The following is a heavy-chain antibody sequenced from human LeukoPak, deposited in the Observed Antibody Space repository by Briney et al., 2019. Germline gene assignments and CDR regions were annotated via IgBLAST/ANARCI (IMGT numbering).Heavy chain of an antibody. CDR1: GFTFSSYA. J-gene: IGHJ3*01. CDR2: ISGSGGST. D-gene: IGHD3-9*01. V-gene: IGHV3-23*01. Sequence: GGSLRLSCAASGFTFSSYAMSWVRWAPGKGLEWVSAISGSGGSTYYADSVKGRFTISRDNSKNTLYLQMNSLRAEDTAVYYCAKDRDPSSLVILDYWGQGTMVTVSS. CDR3: AKDRDPSSLVILDY.